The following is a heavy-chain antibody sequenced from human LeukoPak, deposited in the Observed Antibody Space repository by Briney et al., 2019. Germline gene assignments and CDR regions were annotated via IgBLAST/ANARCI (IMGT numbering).Heavy chain of an antibody. CDR1: GYTFTTYY. V-gene: IGHV1-46*01. Sequence: ASVKVSCKASGYTFTTYYMHWVRQAPGQGLVWMGLINPSGGGTRYAQKFQGRVTMTRDTSTSTVYMELSSLRSEDTAVYYCARDNTATGPFDNWGQGTLVTVSS. CDR2: INPSGGGT. J-gene: IGHJ4*02. CDR3: ARDNTATGPFDN. D-gene: IGHD1-1*01.